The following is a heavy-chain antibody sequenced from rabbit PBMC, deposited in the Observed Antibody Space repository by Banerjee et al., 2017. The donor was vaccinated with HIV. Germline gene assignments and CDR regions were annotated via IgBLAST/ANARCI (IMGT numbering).Heavy chain of an antibody. CDR1: GFSFSSNYW. CDR2: IYTGSGRI. V-gene: IGHV1S45*01. CDR3: ARAQNSNYGYNL. Sequence: QEQLEESGGDLVKPEGSLTLTCSASGFSFSSNYWICWVRQAPGKGLEWIACIYTGSGRIYYASWAKGRFTISKTSSTTVTLQMTSLTAADTATYFCARAQNSNYGYNLWGPGTLVTVS. J-gene: IGHJ4*01. D-gene: IGHD6-1*01.